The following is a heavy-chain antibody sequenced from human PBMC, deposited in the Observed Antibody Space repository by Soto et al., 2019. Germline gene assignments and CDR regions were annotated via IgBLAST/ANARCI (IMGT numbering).Heavy chain of an antibody. CDR1: GGSISSSTYY. CDR3: ARHRISYYGLDV. Sequence: QLQMQESGPGLVKPSETLSLTCTVSGGSISSSTYYWGWIRQPPGKGLEWIASSYYSGSTYYNPSLKSRVTISVDTSKNQFSLKLSSVTAADPAVYYCARHRISYYGLDVWGQGTTVTVSS. D-gene: IGHD4-17*01. V-gene: IGHV4-39*01. CDR2: SYYSGST. J-gene: IGHJ6*02.